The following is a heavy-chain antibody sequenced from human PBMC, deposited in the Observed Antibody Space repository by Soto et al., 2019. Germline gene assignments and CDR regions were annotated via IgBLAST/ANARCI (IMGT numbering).Heavy chain of an antibody. Sequence: GGSLRLSCAASGFTFSDYYMSWIRQAPGKGLEWVSYISGSSSYTNYADSVKGRFTISRDNAKNSLYLQMNSLRAEDTAVYYCARVPRLSRAFDIWGQGPMVTV. CDR1: GFTFSDYY. J-gene: IGHJ3*02. V-gene: IGHV3-11*06. CDR2: ISGSSSYT. D-gene: IGHD2-2*01. CDR3: ARVPRLSRAFDI.